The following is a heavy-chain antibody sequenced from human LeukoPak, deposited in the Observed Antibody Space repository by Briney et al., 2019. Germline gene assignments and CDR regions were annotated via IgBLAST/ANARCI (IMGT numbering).Heavy chain of an antibody. J-gene: IGHJ4*02. Sequence: GGSLRLSCAASGFTFSSYWMCWVCQAPGKGLEWVANIKQDGSEKYYVDSVKGRFTISRDNAKNSLYLQMNSLRAEDTAVYYWARVVWLVPDYWGRGTLVTVSS. V-gene: IGHV3-7*01. CDR1: GFTFSSYW. CDR2: IKQDGSEK. D-gene: IGHD6-19*01. CDR3: ARVVWLVPDY.